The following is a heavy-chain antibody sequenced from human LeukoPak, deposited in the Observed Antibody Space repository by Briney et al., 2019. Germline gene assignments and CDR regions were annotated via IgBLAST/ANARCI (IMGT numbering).Heavy chain of an antibody. CDR2: IYYSGST. J-gene: IGHJ4*02. CDR1: GGSISSYY. CDR3: ARGYCSGGSCYYFNY. D-gene: IGHD2-15*01. Sequence: SETLSLTCTVSGGSISSYYWSWIRQPPGKGLEWIGYIYYSGSTNYNPSLKSRVTISVDTSKNQFSLKLSSVTAADTAVYYCARGYCSGGSCYYFNYWGQGTLVTVSS. V-gene: IGHV4-59*01.